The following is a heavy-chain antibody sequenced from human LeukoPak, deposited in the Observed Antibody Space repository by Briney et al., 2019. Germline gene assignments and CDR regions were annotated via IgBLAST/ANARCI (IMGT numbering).Heavy chain of an antibody. J-gene: IGHJ4*02. CDR1: GGSISSTNW. D-gene: IGHD1-26*01. CDR3: SRESGAFCPFGY. V-gene: IGHV4-4*02. Sequence: PSETLSLACGVSGGSISSTNWWRWVRQPPGEGLEWIGEISLTGETNYNPSVNGRVTMSLDESRNQLSLDLTSVTAADTAIYYCSRESGAFCPFGYWGQGTLVIVPP. CDR2: ISLTGET.